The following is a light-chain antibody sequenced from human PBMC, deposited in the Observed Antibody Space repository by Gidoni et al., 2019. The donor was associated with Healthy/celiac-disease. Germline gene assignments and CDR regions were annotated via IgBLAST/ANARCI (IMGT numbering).Light chain of an antibody. CDR3: QAWDSSAVV. CDR2: QDS. Sequence: SYELTQPPSVSVSPGQTASITCSGDKLGDKYACWYQQKPGQSPVLVIYQDSTRPSGTPERFSGSNSGNTATLTISGTQAMDEADYYGQAWDSSAVVFGGGTKLTVL. CDR1: KLGDKY. J-gene: IGLJ2*01. V-gene: IGLV3-1*01.